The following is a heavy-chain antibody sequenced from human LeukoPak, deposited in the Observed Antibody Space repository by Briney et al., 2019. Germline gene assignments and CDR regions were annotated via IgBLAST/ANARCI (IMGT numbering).Heavy chain of an antibody. D-gene: IGHD4-11*01. Sequence: GGSLRLSCAASGFPFSSYDMNWVRQTPGKGLEWVSYISDTGRTTYYAEYVKGRFTTSRDNTKNSLYLQMNSLRAEDTAVYYCAREVTGYWGQGTLVTVSS. V-gene: IGHV3-48*03. CDR2: ISDTGRTT. CDR3: AREVTGY. CDR1: GFPFSSYD. J-gene: IGHJ4*02.